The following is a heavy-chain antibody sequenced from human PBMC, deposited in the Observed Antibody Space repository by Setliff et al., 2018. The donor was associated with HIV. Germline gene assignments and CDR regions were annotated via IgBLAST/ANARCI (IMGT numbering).Heavy chain of an antibody. Sequence: PSETLSLTCTVSGGSMRSTTYYWGWVRQPPGKGLEWIGEIKYTGRTTYNPSLEGRVTISLDTSKNQFSLKLSSVTAADTAVYYCARARFWSGYYTGDNYYYMDVWGKGTTVTVSS. D-gene: IGHD3-3*01. CDR3: ARARFWSGYYTGDNYYYMDV. CDR1: GGSMRSTTYY. V-gene: IGHV4-39*07. CDR2: IKYTGRT. J-gene: IGHJ6*03.